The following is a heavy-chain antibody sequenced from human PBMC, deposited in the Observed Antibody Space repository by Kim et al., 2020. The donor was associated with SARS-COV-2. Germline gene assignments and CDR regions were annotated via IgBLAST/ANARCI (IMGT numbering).Heavy chain of an antibody. Sequence: SETLSLTCTVSGGSINSSSYYWGWIRQPPGKGLEWIGSIYYSGSTYYNPSLKSRVTISVDTSKNQFSLKLSSVTAADTAVYYCARETEYYDIFAYGMDVWGQGTTVTVSS. V-gene: IGHV4-39*07. J-gene: IGHJ6*02. CDR2: IYYSGST. CDR3: ARETEYYDIFAYGMDV. D-gene: IGHD3-9*01. CDR1: GGSINSSSYY.